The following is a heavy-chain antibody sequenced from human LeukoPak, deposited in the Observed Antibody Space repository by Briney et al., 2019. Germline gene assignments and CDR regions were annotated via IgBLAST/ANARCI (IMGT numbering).Heavy chain of an antibody. J-gene: IGHJ4*02. Sequence: GGSLRLSCGVSGFILNTHWMSWVRQAPGKGPEWVANINQDGSETYYVDSVKGRFTISRDNAQNSLYLTMNSLRAEDTAVYYCARDGVAPGVYFDHWGQGALVTVSS. CDR2: INQDGSET. V-gene: IGHV3-7*01. CDR3: ARDGVAPGVYFDH. CDR1: GFILNTHW. D-gene: IGHD6-13*01.